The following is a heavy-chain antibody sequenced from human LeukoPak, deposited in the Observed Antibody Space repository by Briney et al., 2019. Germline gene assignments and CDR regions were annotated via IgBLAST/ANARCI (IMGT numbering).Heavy chain of an antibody. Sequence: SETLSLTCDVSYASFSASSGKWARQTPGKGLEWIGEIIHSGSTKYKPSLGSRVTISVDTSTAQFSLRLTSVTAADTAVYYCARGDYWTKAVCLSATSGRHLHDSWGQGTLVTVSS. J-gene: IGHJ4*02. CDR3: ARGDYWTKAVCLSATSGRHLHDS. D-gene: IGHD3-10*01. CDR2: IIHSGST. V-gene: IGHV4-34*01. CDR1: YASFSASS.